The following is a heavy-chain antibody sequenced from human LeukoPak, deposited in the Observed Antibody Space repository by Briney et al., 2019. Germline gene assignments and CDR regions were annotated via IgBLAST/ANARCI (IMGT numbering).Heavy chain of an antibody. V-gene: IGHV3-7*01. CDR1: GFTFSSYW. D-gene: IGHD3-22*01. CDR2: IKQDGSEK. Sequence: PGGSLRLSCAASGFTFSSYWMSWVRQAPGKGLEWVANIKQDGSEKYYVDSVKGRFTISRDNAKNSLYLQMNSLRAEDTAVYYCSRKGSKDYYDRSGYCPGAFYIWGQRKKVTVSS. CDR3: SRKGSKDYYDRSGYCPGAFYI. J-gene: IGHJ3*02.